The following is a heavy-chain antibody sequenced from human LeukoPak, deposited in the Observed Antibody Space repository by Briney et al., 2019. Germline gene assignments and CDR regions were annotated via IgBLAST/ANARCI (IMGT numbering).Heavy chain of an antibody. CDR3: ARDLWSSSWYADYYYYYGMDV. Sequence: ASVKVSCKASGYTFTSYGISWVRQAPGQGLEWMGWISAYNGNTNYAQKLQGRVIMTTDTSTSTAYMELRSLRSDDTAVYYCARDLWSSSWYADYYYYYGMDVWGQGTTVTVSS. CDR1: GYTFTSYG. J-gene: IGHJ6*02. CDR2: ISAYNGNT. D-gene: IGHD6-13*01. V-gene: IGHV1-18*01.